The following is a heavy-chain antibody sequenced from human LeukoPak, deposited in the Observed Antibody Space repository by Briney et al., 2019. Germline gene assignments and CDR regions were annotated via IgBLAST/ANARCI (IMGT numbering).Heavy chain of an antibody. D-gene: IGHD3-3*01. V-gene: IGHV1-18*01. J-gene: IGHJ4*02. CDR1: GYTFTSYG. CDR2: ISAYNGNT. CDR3: AIFGVVITEVDY. Sequence: ASVKVSCKASGYTFTSYGISWVRQAPGQGLEWMGWISAYNGNTNYAQKLQGRVTMTTDTSTSTAYMELRSLRSDDTALYYCAIFGVVITEVDYWGQGTLVTVSS.